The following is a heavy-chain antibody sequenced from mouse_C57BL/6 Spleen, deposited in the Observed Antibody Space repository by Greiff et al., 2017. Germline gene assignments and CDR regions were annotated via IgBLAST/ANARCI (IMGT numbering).Heavy chain of an antibody. CDR1: GYSFTGYY. D-gene: IGHD2-3*01. J-gene: IGHJ4*01. CDR3: ARSGDGYSGYAMDY. Sequence: VQLQQSGPELVKPGASVKISCKASGYSFTGYYMNWVKQSPEKSLEWIGEINPSTGGTTYNQKFKAKATLTVDKSSSTAYMQLKSLTSEDSAVYYCARSGDGYSGYAMDYWGQGASVTASS. V-gene: IGHV1-42*01. CDR2: INPSTGGT.